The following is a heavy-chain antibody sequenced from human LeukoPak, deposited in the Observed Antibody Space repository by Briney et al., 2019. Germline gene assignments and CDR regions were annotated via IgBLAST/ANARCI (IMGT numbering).Heavy chain of an antibody. CDR2: IYSSGTT. CDR3: ACGVAAAGWLYFDY. D-gene: IGHD6-13*01. Sequence: PSETLSLTCTVSGGSISSYYWSWIRQPAGKGLEWIGCIYSSGTTNYNPSLKSRVTMSIDTTQFSLKLSPVTAADTAVYFCACGVAAAGWLYFDYWGQGSLVTVSS. V-gene: IGHV4-4*07. J-gene: IGHJ4*02. CDR1: GGSISSYY.